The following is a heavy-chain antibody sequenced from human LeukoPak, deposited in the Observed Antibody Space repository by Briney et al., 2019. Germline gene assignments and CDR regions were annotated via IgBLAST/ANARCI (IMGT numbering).Heavy chain of an antibody. Sequence: EASVKVSCKASGYSFTNYYMHWVRQAPGQGLERMGLIHPNDGDTKYAQEFQDRVTMTRDTSTSTVYMELSSLRSEDTAVYYCATYTQSGAQGVSDYWGQGTLVTVSS. V-gene: IGHV1-46*01. CDR1: GYSFTNYY. D-gene: IGHD3-10*01. CDR3: ATYTQSGAQGVSDY. J-gene: IGHJ4*02. CDR2: IHPNDGDT.